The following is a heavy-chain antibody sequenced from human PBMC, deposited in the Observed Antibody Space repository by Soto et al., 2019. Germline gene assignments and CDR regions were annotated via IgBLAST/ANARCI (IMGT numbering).Heavy chain of an antibody. Sequence: GLSLKVPWKASGATLIDFWIVCVRHIPGKGLEWMGSIYACDSDTRYSPSFRGQVTISADKSIGTVYLQWSTLKASDAAMYYCGATRGMGKYYFEYWGQGTLVSVSS. CDR1: GATLIDFW. CDR2: IYACDSDT. D-gene: IGHD1-26*01. J-gene: IGHJ4*02. CDR3: GATRGMGKYYFEY. V-gene: IGHV5-51*01.